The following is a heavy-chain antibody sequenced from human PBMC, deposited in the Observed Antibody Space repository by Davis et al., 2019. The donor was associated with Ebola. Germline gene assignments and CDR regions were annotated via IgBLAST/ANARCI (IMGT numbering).Heavy chain of an antibody. D-gene: IGHD3-16*01. V-gene: IGHV3-33*01. CDR3: ARDWAGLDV. CDR2: MWYDGSRQ. CDR1: GFIFSNYG. Sequence: GESLKISCAASGFIFSNYGMHWVRQAPGKGLEWVALMWYDGSRQYYADSVKGRFTVSRDNSRNILYLQMNSLRAEDTAVYYCARDWAGLDVWGKGTTVIVSA. J-gene: IGHJ6*04.